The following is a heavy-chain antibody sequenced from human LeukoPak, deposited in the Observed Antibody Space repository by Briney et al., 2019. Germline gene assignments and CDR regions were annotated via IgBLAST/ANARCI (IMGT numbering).Heavy chain of an antibody. V-gene: IGHV4-28*06. D-gene: IGHD3/OR15-3a*01. Sequence: SDTLSLTCAVSGYSISSSNWWGWIRQPPGKGLEWIGYIYYSGSTNYNPSLKSRVTMSVDTSKNQFSLKLSSVTALDTAVYYCASGFLDDFDYWGQGTLVTVSS. CDR1: GYSISSSNW. CDR2: IYYSGST. J-gene: IGHJ4*02. CDR3: ASGFLDDFDY.